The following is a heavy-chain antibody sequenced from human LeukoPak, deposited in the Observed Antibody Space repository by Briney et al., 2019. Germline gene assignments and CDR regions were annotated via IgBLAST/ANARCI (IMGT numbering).Heavy chain of an antibody. CDR3: AREYFDSSGWNVNDY. V-gene: IGHV1-2*02. Sequence: ASVKVSCKTSGYTFTSYYIHWLRQAPGQRFEWMGWSDPKSGATKYEHFQGRVTMTRDTSISTAYMELSSLRSEDTAVYYCAREYFDSSGWNVNDYWGQGTLVTVSS. CDR2: SDPKSGAT. CDR1: GYTFTSYY. J-gene: IGHJ4*02. D-gene: IGHD6-19*01.